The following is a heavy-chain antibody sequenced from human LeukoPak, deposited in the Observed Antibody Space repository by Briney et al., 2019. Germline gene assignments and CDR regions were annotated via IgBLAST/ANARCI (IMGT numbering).Heavy chain of an antibody. Sequence: PGGSLRLSCAASGFTFDDYAMHWVRQAPGKGLEWVSGISWNSGSLGYADSVKGRFTISRDNAKNSLYLQMNSLRAEDTALYYCAKAVASGYYYYGMDVWGQGTTVTVSS. V-gene: IGHV3-9*01. J-gene: IGHJ6*02. CDR2: ISWNSGSL. D-gene: IGHD6-19*01. CDR3: AKAVASGYYYYGMDV. CDR1: GFTFDDYA.